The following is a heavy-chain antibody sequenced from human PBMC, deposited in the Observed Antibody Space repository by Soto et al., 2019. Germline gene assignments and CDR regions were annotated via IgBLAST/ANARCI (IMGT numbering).Heavy chain of an antibody. J-gene: IGHJ4*02. CDR2: ISSSSSYI. V-gene: IGHV3-21*01. Sequence: GGSLRLSCAASGFTFSSYSMNWVRQAPGKGLEWVSSISSSSSYIYYADSVKGRFTISRDNAKNSLYLQMNSLRAEDTAVYYCARDVRYKDAHKIDYWGQGTLVTVSS. CDR1: GFTFSSYS. D-gene: IGHD1-1*01. CDR3: ARDVRYKDAHKIDY.